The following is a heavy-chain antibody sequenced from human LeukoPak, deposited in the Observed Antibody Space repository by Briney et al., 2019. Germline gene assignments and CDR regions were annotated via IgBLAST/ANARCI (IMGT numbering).Heavy chain of an antibody. CDR1: GGSIIRSDYY. CDR3: AREVSSADYYHYYGMDV. CDR2: IYYSGST. D-gene: IGHD2-2*01. Sequence: PSETLSLTCTVSGGSIIRSDYYWGWIRQPPGKGLEWIGSIYYSGSTYYNPSHKSRVTISVDTSKNQFSLQLNSVTAADTAIYYCAREVSSADYYHYYGMDVWGQGTSVTVSS. J-gene: IGHJ6*02. V-gene: IGHV4-39*01.